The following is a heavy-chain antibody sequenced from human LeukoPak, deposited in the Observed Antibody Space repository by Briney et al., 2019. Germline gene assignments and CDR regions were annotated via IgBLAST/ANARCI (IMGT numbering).Heavy chain of an antibody. CDR3: AKYCSSTRYYPFYY. Sequence: ASVDVSCTASGYTFTSYGISWVRQAPGQGLEWMGWICVYNGNTNYTQKLQGRVTMTTDTSTTTAYMELRSLRSDDTAVYSGAKYCSSTRYYPFYYWGQGTLVTVSS. V-gene: IGHV1-18*01. CDR1: GYTFTSYG. CDR2: ICVYNGNT. J-gene: IGHJ4*02. D-gene: IGHD2-2*01.